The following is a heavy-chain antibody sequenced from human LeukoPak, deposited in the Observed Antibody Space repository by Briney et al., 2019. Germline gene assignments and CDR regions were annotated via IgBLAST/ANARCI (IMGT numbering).Heavy chain of an antibody. CDR3: AKDSSTTWFGGDSQ. D-gene: IGHD3-10*01. V-gene: IGHV3-NL1*01. CDR1: GFTFSTYG. CDR2: INNIASHI. J-gene: IGHJ4*02. Sequence: GGSLRLSCEASGFTFSTYGMHWVRQAPGKGLEWVSSINNIASHIYYVDSVRGRFTISRDNSKNTLFLQMNSLRPDDTAVYYCAKDSSTTWFGGDSQWGQGTLVTVSS.